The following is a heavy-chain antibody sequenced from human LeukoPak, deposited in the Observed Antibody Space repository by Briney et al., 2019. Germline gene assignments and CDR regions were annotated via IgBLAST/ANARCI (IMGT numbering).Heavy chain of an antibody. V-gene: IGHV1-24*01. Sequence: ASVKVSCKVSGYTLTELSMHWVRQAPGKGLEWMGGFDPEDGETIYAQKFQGRVTMTEDTSTDTAYMELSSLRSEDTAVYYCATAVPRDSSGSDCPFDYWGQGTLVTVSS. CDR1: GYTLTELS. J-gene: IGHJ4*02. CDR2: FDPEDGET. CDR3: ATAVPRDSSGSDCPFDY. D-gene: IGHD3-22*01.